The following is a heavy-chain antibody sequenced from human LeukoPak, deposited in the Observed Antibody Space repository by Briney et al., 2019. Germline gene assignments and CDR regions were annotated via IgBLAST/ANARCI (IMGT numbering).Heavy chain of an antibody. D-gene: IGHD1-26*01. CDR2: IKQDGSEK. J-gene: IGHJ6*03. CDR1: GFTFSSYW. CDR3: ARVRSVGATLDYYMDV. Sequence: GGSLRLSCAASGFTFSSYWMSWVRQAPGKGLEWVANIKQDGSEKYYVDSVKGRFTISRDNAKNSLYLQMNSLRAEDTAVYYCARVRSVGATLDYYMDVWGKGTTVTISS. V-gene: IGHV3-7*01.